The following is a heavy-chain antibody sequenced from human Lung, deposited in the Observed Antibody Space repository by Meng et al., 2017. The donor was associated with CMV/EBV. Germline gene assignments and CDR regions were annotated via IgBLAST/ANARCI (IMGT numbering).Heavy chain of an antibody. CDR1: GFTFSSYS. Sequence: XCAAPGFTFSSYSMNWVRQAPGKGLEWVSSISSSSSYIYYADSVKGRFTISRDNAKNSLYPQMNSLRAEDTAVYYRARDGSFCSGYYAPVAFDIWXQGTXVTVSS. D-gene: IGHD3-3*01. V-gene: IGHV3-21*01. J-gene: IGHJ3*02. CDR3: ARDGSFCSGYYAPVAFDI. CDR2: ISSSSSYI.